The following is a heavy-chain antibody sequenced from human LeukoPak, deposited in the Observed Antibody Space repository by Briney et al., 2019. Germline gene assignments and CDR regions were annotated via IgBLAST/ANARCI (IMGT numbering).Heavy chain of an antibody. J-gene: IGHJ4*02. CDR3: ARDRAGDFDY. CDR2: ISNTKTYI. CDR1: GFTFSSYS. Sequence: GGSLRLSCAASGFTFSSYSFNWVRQAPGKGLEWISSISNTKTYINYADSVKGRFTISRDNAKNSLYLQMNSLRAEDTAVYYCARDRAGDFDYWGQGTLVTVSS. D-gene: IGHD7-27*01. V-gene: IGHV3-21*01.